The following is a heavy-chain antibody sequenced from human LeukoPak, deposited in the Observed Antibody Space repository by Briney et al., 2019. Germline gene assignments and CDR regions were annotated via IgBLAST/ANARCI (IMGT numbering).Heavy chain of an antibody. CDR3: ARGNYGFDY. D-gene: IGHD1-7*01. CDR2: ILADGTTT. V-gene: IGHV3-74*03. Sequence: GGSLRPSCAASGFIFSDYEMYWVRQAPGKGLVWVSRILADGTTTMYADSVKGRFTISRDNAKNTLCLQMNSLRAEDTAAYYCARGNYGFDYWGQGTLVIVSS. J-gene: IGHJ4*02. CDR1: GFIFSDYE.